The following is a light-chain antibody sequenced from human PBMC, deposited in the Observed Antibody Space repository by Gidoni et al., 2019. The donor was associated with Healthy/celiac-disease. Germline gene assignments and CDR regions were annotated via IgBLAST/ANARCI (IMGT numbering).Light chain of an antibody. CDR3: QQYNNWPPEYT. J-gene: IGKJ2*01. CDR1: QRVSSN. CDR2: GAS. V-gene: IGKV3-15*01. Sequence: EIVMPQSPATLSVSPGERATLSCRASQRVSSNLAWYQQKPGQAPRLLIYGASTRATGIPARFSGSGSGTEFTLTISSLQSEDFAVYYCQQYNNWPPEYTFXQXTKLEIK.